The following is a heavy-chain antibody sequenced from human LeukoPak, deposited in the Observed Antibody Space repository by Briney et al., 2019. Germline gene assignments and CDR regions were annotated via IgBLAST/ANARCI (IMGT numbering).Heavy chain of an antibody. V-gene: IGHV3-23*01. Sequence: GGSLRLSCAASGLTFSSNAMSWVRQAPGKGLEWVSAISGSGGSTYYADSVKGRFTISRDNSKNTPYLQMNSLRAEDTAVYYCSSCPGDYFDYWGQGTLVTVSS. J-gene: IGHJ4*02. CDR3: SSCPGDYFDY. CDR1: GLTFSSNA. CDR2: ISGSGGST. D-gene: IGHD6-13*01.